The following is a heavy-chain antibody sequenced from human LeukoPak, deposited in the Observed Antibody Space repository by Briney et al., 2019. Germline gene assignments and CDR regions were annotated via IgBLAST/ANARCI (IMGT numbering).Heavy chain of an antibody. J-gene: IGHJ4*02. CDR2: ISGSGGNT. CDR3: ANLGGYDPLFDY. D-gene: IGHD5-12*01. V-gene: IGHV3-23*01. CDR1: GFTFISYA. Sequence: GGSLRLSCAASGFTFISYAMSWVRQAPGKGLEWVSAISGSGGNTYYADSVMGRFTISRDNSKNTLYLQMNSQRAEDTAVYYCANLGGYDPLFDYWGQGTLVTVSS.